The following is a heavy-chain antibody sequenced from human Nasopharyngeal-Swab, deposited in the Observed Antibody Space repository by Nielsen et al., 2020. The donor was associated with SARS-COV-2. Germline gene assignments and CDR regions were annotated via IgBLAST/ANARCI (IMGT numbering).Heavy chain of an antibody. D-gene: IGHD3-3*01. CDR2: ICRYGTDI. V-gene: IGHV3-21*01. CDR1: GFTFGSYT. Sequence: GGSLRLSCEASGFTFGSYTMNWVRQAPGKGLECVSSICRYGTDIFHADSVKGRFSVFRDAANKSIYLQMRSLRAEDTAVYYCARGTVFGVANGMDVWGQGTTVTVSS. J-gene: IGHJ6*02. CDR3: ARGTVFGVANGMDV.